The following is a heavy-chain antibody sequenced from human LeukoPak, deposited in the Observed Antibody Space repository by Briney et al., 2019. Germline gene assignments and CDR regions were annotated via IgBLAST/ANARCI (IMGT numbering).Heavy chain of an antibody. CDR1: GDSVSGNSAA. J-gene: IGHJ4*02. D-gene: IGHD5-24*01. Sequence: SQTLSLTCAISGDSVSGNSAAWNWIRQSPSRGLEWLGRTYYRSKWYNECVVSVKSRITINPDTSKNQFSLKLSSVTAADTAVYYCVRGRDGYSDWGQGTLVTVSS. V-gene: IGHV6-1*01. CDR2: TYYRSKWYN. CDR3: VRGRDGYSD.